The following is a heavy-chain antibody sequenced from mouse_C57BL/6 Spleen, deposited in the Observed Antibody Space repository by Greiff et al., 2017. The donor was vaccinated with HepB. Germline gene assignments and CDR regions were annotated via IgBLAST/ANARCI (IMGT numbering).Heavy chain of an antibody. CDR1: GFTFSDYG. V-gene: IGHV5-17*01. Sequence: EVKLVESGGGLVKPGGSLKLSCAASGFTFSDYGMHWVRQAPEKGLEWVAYISSGSSTIYYADTVKGRFTISRDNAKNTLFLQMTSLRSEDTAMYYCARGYYDYEGFDYWGQGTTLTVSS. CDR2: ISSGSSTI. CDR3: ARGYYDYEGFDY. D-gene: IGHD2-4*01. J-gene: IGHJ2*01.